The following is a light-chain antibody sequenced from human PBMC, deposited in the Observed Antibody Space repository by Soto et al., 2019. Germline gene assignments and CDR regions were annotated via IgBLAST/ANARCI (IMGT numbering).Light chain of an antibody. Sequence: DIVMTQSPDSLAVSLGERATINCKSSQSVLHSPTNNNYLAWYQKKPGQPPKLLIYWASTRESWVPDRFSGSGSGINFTLTINSLQAEDAAVYYCHQYYSIPRTFGQGTKVEIK. V-gene: IGKV4-1*01. CDR1: QSVLHSPTNNNY. CDR2: WAS. J-gene: IGKJ1*01. CDR3: HQYYSIPRT.